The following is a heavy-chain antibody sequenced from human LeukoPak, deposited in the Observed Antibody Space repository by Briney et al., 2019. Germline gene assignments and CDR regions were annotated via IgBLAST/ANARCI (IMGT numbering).Heavy chain of an antibody. CDR1: GFTFTGYA. D-gene: IGHD5-24*01. J-gene: IGHJ4*02. V-gene: IGHV3-23*01. CDR3: AKSGYNRFDY. Sequence: GGSLRLSCAASGFTFTGYAMSWVRQAPGKGLEWVSAISGSGHSTDYADSVKGRFTISRDNSKNTLYLQMNSLRAEDTAVYYCAKSGYNRFDYWGQGTLVTVSS. CDR2: ISGSGHST.